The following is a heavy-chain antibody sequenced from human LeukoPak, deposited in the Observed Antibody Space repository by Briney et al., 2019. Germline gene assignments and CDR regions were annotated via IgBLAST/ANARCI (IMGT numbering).Heavy chain of an antibody. CDR1: GFTFSSYA. Sequence: GGSLRLSCAASGFTFSSYAMSWVRQAPGKGLEWVSAISGSGGSTYYADSVKGRFTISRDNAKNSLYLQMNSLRAEDTAVYYCASTGRFGESYDYWGQGTLVTVSS. CDR3: ASTGRFGESYDY. CDR2: ISGSGGST. D-gene: IGHD3-10*01. J-gene: IGHJ4*02. V-gene: IGHV3-23*01.